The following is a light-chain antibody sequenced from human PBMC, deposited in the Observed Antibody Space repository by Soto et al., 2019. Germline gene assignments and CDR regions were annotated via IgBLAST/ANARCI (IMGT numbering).Light chain of an antibody. Sequence: DIQMTQSPSALSTSVGDRVTITCRASHDIDTLLAWYQQKPGRAPKLLISDASTLESGVPSRFSGSGSGTEFTLTISGLQPDDFATYYCQQYTSYPYTFGPGTQVAIK. CDR3: QQYTSYPYT. V-gene: IGKV1-5*01. CDR1: HDIDTL. J-gene: IGKJ3*01. CDR2: DAS.